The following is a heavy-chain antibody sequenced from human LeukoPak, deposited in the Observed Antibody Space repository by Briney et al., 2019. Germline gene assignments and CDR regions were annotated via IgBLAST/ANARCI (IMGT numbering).Heavy chain of an antibody. J-gene: IGHJ6*02. Sequence: SETLSFTCAVYGGPFSHYYWTWILQPQGKGLEWIGEINESGSTNYAPSLKSRVTISVDTSKTNFSLNLTSVTAADTAVYYCASRIGRYLYYFGMDVWGQGTTVTVSS. CDR2: INESGST. V-gene: IGHV4-34*01. CDR3: ASRIGRYLYYFGMDV. D-gene: IGHD1-26*01. CDR1: GGPFSHYY.